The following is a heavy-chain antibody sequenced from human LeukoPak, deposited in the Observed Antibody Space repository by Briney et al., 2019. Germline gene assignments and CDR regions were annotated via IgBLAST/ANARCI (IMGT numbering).Heavy chain of an antibody. CDR1: GFTFSDHY. CDR3: AKIRGLFSGSYRYDAFDI. D-gene: IGHD1-26*01. J-gene: IGHJ3*02. CDR2: ISGSGDST. V-gene: IGHV3-23*01. Sequence: PGGSLRLSCAASGFTFSDHYMDWVRQAPGKGLEWVSAISGSGDSTYYADSVKGRFTISTDTSKNTLSLQMNSLRAGDTAVYYCAKIRGLFSGSYRYDAFDIWGQGTLVTVSS.